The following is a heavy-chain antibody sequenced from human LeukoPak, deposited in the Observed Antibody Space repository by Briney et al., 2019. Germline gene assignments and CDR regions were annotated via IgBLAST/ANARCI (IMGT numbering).Heavy chain of an antibody. CDR1: GGTFISYA. J-gene: IGHJ4*02. CDR3: ARAGLRFLIDY. D-gene: IGHD3-3*01. Sequence: ASVKVSRKASGGTFISYAISWVRQAPGQGLEWMGGIIPIFGTANYAQKFQGRVTITADESTSTAYMELSSLRSEDTAVYYCARAGLRFLIDYWGQGTLVTVSS. V-gene: IGHV1-69*13. CDR2: IIPIFGTA.